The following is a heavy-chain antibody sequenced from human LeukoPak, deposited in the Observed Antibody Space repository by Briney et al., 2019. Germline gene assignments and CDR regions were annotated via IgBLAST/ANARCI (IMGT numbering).Heavy chain of an antibody. Sequence: QAGGSLKLSCAASGFSFSTYAMNWVRQAPGKGLEWVSGISDNGESTYYADSVKGRFSISRDNSKNTLSLQMNSLRAEDTAVYYCAKDGFATPGTVIMTNFLDYWGQGILVTVSS. CDR1: GFSFSTYA. CDR3: AKDGFATPGTVIMTNFLDY. V-gene: IGHV3-23*01. D-gene: IGHD3-16*01. CDR2: ISDNGEST. J-gene: IGHJ4*02.